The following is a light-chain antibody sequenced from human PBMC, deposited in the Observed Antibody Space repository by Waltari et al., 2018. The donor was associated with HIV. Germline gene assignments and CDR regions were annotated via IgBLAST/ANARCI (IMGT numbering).Light chain of an antibody. CDR3: SFYGGSNILV. CDR2: EVS. Sequence: QSALTQPPSASGSPGQSVTISCTVASSDLGVYHSVSWYQQRPGKAPKVIISEVSKRSSGVPNRFSGSTSGNTASLTVSGLQADDEAEYFCSFYGGSNILVFGGGTKLTVL. CDR1: SSDLGVYHS. V-gene: IGLV2-8*01. J-gene: IGLJ2*01.